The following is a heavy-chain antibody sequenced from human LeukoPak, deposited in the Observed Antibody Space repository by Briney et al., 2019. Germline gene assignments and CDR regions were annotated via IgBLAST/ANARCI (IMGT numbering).Heavy chain of an antibody. D-gene: IGHD4-17*01. J-gene: IGHJ4*02. CDR3: ARGRSVTTRFDY. V-gene: IGHV4-34*01. Sequence: PSETLSLTRAVYGGSFSGYYWSWIRQPPGKGLEWIGEINHSGSTNYNPSLKSRVTISVDTSKNQLSLKLSSVTAADTAVYYCARGRSVTTRFDYWGQGTLVTVSS. CDR1: GGSFSGYY. CDR2: INHSGST.